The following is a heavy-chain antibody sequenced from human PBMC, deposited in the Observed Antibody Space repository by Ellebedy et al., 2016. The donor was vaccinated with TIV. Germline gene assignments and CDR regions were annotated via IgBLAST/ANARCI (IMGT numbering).Heavy chain of an antibody. CDR1: GFTFSSYG. D-gene: IGHD4-11*01. Sequence: GGSLRLXXAASGFTFSSYGMTWVRQARGKGLEWVSSISGGAGRTHYTDAVRGRFTISIDDSKSTLYLQMNSLRADDTAVYFCAKDSSDSNYVEALEIWGQGTMVAVSS. CDR2: ISGGAGRT. J-gene: IGHJ3*02. CDR3: AKDSSDSNYVEALEI. V-gene: IGHV3-23*01.